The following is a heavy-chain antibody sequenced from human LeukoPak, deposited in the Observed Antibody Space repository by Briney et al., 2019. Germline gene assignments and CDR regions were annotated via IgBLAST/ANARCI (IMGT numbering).Heavy chain of an antibody. CDR2: MYYSGST. V-gene: IGHV4-39*07. CDR1: GGSMSSSNYY. Sequence: SETLSLTCTVSGGSMSSSNYYWGWIRQPPGKGLEWIGSMYYSGSTNYNPSLKSRVTISEDKSKNQFSLKLTSVTAADTAVYYCRIRGYSYVLDYWGQGTLVTVSS. J-gene: IGHJ4*02. D-gene: IGHD5-18*01. CDR3: RIRGYSYVLDY.